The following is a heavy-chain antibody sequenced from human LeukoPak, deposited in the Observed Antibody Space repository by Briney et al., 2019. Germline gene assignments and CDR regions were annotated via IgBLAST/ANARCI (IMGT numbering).Heavy chain of an antibody. D-gene: IGHD3-3*01. J-gene: IGHJ4*02. V-gene: IGHV3-30*01. CDR3: ASGGFYDFWSGYYTPFDY. CDR2: ISYDGNNK. CDR1: GFTFSACA. Sequence: GGSLRLSCAASGFTFSACAVHWVRQAPGKGLEWVAVISYDGNNKYYADSVKGRFTISRDNSKSTLYLQMNSLRVEDTAMYYYASGGFYDFWSGYYTPFDYWGQGTLVTVSS.